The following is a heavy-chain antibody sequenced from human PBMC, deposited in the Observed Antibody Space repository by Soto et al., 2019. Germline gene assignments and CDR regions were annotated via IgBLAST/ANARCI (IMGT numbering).Heavy chain of an antibody. Sequence: GSLSLSCAASGFTFSSYAMSWVRQAPGKGLEWVSAISGSGGSTYYADSVTGRFTISRDNSKNTLYLQMNSLRAEDTAVYYCAKRGPHYYYDSRHDAFDIWGQGTMVTV. J-gene: IGHJ3*02. CDR1: GFTFSSYA. V-gene: IGHV3-23*01. CDR3: AKRGPHYYYDSRHDAFDI. D-gene: IGHD3-22*01. CDR2: ISGSGGST.